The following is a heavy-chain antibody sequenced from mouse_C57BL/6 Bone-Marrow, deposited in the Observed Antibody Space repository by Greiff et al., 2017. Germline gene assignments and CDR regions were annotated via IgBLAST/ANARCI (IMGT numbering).Heavy chain of an antibody. D-gene: IGHD4-1*01. CDR1: GFTIKNTY. CDR2: IDPANGNT. Sequence: VQLKQSVAELVRPGASVKLSCTASGFTIKNTYMHWVKQRPEQGLEWIGRIDPANGNTHYAPKFHGQATLTADTSSNTAYLQLSSLTSEDTAIYCCARLTGPAYWGQGTLVTVSA. V-gene: IGHV14-3*01. CDR3: ARLTGPAY. J-gene: IGHJ3*01.